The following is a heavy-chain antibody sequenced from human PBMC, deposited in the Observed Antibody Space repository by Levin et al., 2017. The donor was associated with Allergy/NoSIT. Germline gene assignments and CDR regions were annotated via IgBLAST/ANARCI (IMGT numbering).Heavy chain of an antibody. CDR3: ARDRGFGDYDFYY. D-gene: IGHD4-17*01. J-gene: IGHJ4*02. CDR1: GFIFTSYS. CDR2: ISPTSSHI. V-gene: IGHV3-21*01. Sequence: GGSLRLSCAASGFIFTSYSMNWVRQAPGKGLEWVSSISPTSSHIYYADSVRGRFTISRDNAKNSLYLQMNSLRTEDTAVYYCARDRGFGDYDFYYWGQGTLVTVSS.